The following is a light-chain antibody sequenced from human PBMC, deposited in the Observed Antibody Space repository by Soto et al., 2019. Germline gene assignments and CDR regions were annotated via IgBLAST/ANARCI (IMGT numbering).Light chain of an antibody. Sequence: SALTQPASVSGSPGQSITISCTGTSSDVGGYNYVSWYQQHPGKAPKFMIYEVSNRPSGVSNRFSGSKSGNTASLTISGLQAEDEADYYCSSYTSSSTHWVFGGGTKVTVL. CDR1: SSDVGGYNY. V-gene: IGLV2-14*01. J-gene: IGLJ3*02. CDR2: EVS. CDR3: SSYTSSSTHWV.